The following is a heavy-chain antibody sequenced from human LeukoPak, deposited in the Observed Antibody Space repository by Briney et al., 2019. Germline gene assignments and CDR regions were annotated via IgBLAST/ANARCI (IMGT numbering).Heavy chain of an antibody. V-gene: IGHV3-7*03. CDR2: IKEDGGEK. J-gene: IGHJ4*02. Sequence: GGSLRLSCAASGFTFSNSWMGWVHQDPGNGLEWVANIKEDGGEKYYMDSVKGRFTISRDNAKNSLCLQINSLRAEDTAVYYCAVYNSNSKRDFDYWGEGSLVTVSS. CDR3: AVYNSNSKRDFDY. D-gene: IGHD1-7*01. CDR1: GFTFSNSW.